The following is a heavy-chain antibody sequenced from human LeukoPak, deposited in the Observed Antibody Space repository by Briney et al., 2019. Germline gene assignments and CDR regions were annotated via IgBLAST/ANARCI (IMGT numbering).Heavy chain of an antibody. CDR1: GFTFSSYA. D-gene: IGHD6-13*01. CDR2: ISGSGGST. Sequence: GGSLRLSCAASGFTFSSYAMSWVRQAPGKGLEWVSAISGSGGSTYYADSVKGRFTISRDNSKNTLYLQMNSLRAEDTAVYYCARATGYSSSWFDYWGQGTLVTVSS. CDR3: ARATGYSSSWFDY. J-gene: IGHJ4*02. V-gene: IGHV3-23*01.